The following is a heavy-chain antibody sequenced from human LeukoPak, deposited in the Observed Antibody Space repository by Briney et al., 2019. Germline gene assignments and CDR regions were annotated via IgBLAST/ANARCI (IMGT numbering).Heavy chain of an antibody. D-gene: IGHD6-13*01. CDR1: GFIFSGYG. Sequence: GGSLRLSCAASGFIFSGYGMHWVRQAPGKGLEWVAVISYDGSNKYHADSVKGRFTISRDNSKNTLYLQMNSLRAEDTAVYYCARDSVYSSSWQGINWFDPWGQGTLVTVSS. V-gene: IGHV3-30*03. J-gene: IGHJ5*02. CDR3: ARDSVYSSSWQGINWFDP. CDR2: ISYDGSNK.